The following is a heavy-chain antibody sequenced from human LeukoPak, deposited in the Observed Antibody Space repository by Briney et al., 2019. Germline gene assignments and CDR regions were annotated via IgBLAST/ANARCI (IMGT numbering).Heavy chain of an antibody. J-gene: IGHJ5*02. CDR1: GGSISSGSYY. D-gene: IGHD6-19*01. V-gene: IGHV4-61*02. Sequence: SQTLSLTCTVSGGSISSGSYYWSWIRQPAGKGLEWIGRIYTSGSTNYNPSLKSRVTISVDTSKNQFSLKLSSVTAADTAVYYCAREKWLVRDRNWFDPWGQGTLVTVSS. CDR2: IYTSGST. CDR3: AREKWLVRDRNWFDP.